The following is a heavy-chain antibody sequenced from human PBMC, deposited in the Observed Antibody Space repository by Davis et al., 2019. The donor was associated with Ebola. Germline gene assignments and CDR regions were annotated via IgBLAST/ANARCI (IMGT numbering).Heavy chain of an antibody. V-gene: IGHV4-30-4*01. Sequence: MPSETLSLTCTVSGGSISSGDYYWSWIRQPPGKGLEWIGYIYYSGSTYYNPSLKSRVTISVDTSKNQFSLKLSSVTAADTAVYYCARLVGGNYYYGLDVWGQGTTVTVSS. J-gene: IGHJ6*02. CDR1: GGSISSGDYY. D-gene: IGHD2-15*01. CDR3: ARLVGGNYYYGLDV. CDR2: IYYSGST.